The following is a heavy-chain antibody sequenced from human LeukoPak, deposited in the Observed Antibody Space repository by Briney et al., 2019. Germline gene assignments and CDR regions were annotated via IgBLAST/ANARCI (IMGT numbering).Heavy chain of an antibody. CDR2: VNPNSGGT. D-gene: IGHD5-18*01. J-gene: IGHJ4*02. CDR3: ARDQIGGGYSYPDY. V-gene: IGHV1-2*02. CDR1: GYTFTGYY. Sequence: GASVKVSCKAPGYTFTGYYMHWVRQAPGQGLEWMGWVNPNSGGTNYAQKFQGRVTMTRDTSISTAYMELSRLRSDDTAVYYCARDQIGGGYSYPDYWGQGTLVTVSS.